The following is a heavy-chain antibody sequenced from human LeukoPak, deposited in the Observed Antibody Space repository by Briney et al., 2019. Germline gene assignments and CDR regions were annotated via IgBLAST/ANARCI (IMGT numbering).Heavy chain of an antibody. CDR2: INQDGSAK. J-gene: IGHJ4*02. V-gene: IGHV3-7*01. CDR1: GFTFCGSW. CDR3: ARELSWSGRDY. D-gene: IGHD3-3*01. Sequence: GGALRLSCSASGFTFCGSWMRWVRQAPGKGLEGVANINQDGSAKNYLDSVKGRFPISIDRGKNSLYLQMNSRRDEDTAVYYCARELSWSGRDYWGQGTLVTVSS.